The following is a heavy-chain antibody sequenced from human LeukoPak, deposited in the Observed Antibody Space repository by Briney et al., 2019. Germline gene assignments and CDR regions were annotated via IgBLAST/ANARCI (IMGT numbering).Heavy chain of an antibody. D-gene: IGHD2-21*01. CDR1: GFTFSDYY. V-gene: IGHV3-53*01. J-gene: IGHJ4*02. CDR3: AGDAYGKHYFDY. CDR2: IYTGGTT. Sequence: GGSLRLSCAASGFTFSDYYMSWIRQAPGKGLEWVSVIYTGGTTYYADSVKGRFTISRDNSKNTLYLQMNSLRAEDTAVYYCAGDAYGKHYFDYWGQGTLVTVSS.